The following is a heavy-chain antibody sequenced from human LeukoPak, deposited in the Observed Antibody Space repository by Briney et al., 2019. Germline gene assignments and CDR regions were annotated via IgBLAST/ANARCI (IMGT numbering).Heavy chain of an antibody. CDR2: IYYSGST. CDR1: GGSISSYY. D-gene: IGHD3-3*01. Sequence: PSETLSLTCTVSGGSISSYYWSWIRQPPGKGLEWIGYIYYSGSTNYNPSLKSRVTISVDTSKNQFSLKLSSVTAADTAVYYCARVGDYDFWSGYPFDYWGQGTLVTVSS. J-gene: IGHJ4*02. V-gene: IGHV4-59*12. CDR3: ARVGDYDFWSGYPFDY.